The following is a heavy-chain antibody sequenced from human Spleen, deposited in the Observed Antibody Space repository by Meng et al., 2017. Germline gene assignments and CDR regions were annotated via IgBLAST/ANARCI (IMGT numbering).Heavy chain of an antibody. Sequence: GGSLKISCKGSGYDFSSYWVAWVRQMPGKGLEWMGIIYPRDSDTRYSPSFQGHVTISVDKSMSTAYVQWNSLKASDSAMYYCGRLLMIGSGAYAPLDQWGQGTLVTVSS. CDR2: IYPRDSDT. CDR3: GRLLMIGSGAYAPLDQ. V-gene: IGHV5-51*01. CDR1: GYDFSSYW. D-gene: IGHD2-8*01. J-gene: IGHJ4*02.